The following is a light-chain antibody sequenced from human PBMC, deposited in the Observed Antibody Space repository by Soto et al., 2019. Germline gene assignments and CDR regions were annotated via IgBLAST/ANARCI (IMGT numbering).Light chain of an antibody. CDR3: QQYGSSPPTST. CDR2: HTS. V-gene: IGKV3-20*01. J-gene: IGKJ1*01. CDR1: QSVDSSY. Sequence: EIVLTQSPGTLSLSPGDRATLSCRASQSVDSSYLAWYQQKPGQAPRLLIYHTSNRATGIPDRFSGSGSGTDFTLTISRLEPEDFAVYYCQQYGSSPPTSTLAQGTKVDIK.